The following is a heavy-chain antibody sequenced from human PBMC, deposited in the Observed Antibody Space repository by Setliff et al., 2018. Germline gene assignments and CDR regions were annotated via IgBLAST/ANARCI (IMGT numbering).Heavy chain of an antibody. CDR3: ARGRGAIDY. V-gene: IGHV3-15*05. J-gene: IGHJ4*02. Sequence: GGSLRLSCTASGLTFADAWMNWVRQAPGKGLEWIARVRSNSVGGTTEYGAPVKGRFTISRDDSIDTSETHFSLKLNSVTAADTAVYYCARGRGAIDYWGQGTLVTVSS. D-gene: IGHD1-26*01. CDR1: GLTFADAW. CDR2: VRSNSVGGTT.